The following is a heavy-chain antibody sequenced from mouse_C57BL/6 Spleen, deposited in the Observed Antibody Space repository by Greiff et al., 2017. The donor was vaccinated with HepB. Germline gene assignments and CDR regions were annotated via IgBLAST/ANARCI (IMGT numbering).Heavy chain of an antibody. D-gene: IGHD1-1*01. V-gene: IGHV5-16*01. CDR1: GFTFSDYY. CDR2: INYDGSST. CDR3: ARELTDYAMDY. J-gene: IGHJ4*01. Sequence: EVKLVESEGGLVQPGSSMKLSCTASGFTFSDYYMAWVRQVPEKGLEWVANINYDGSSTYYLDSLKSRFIISRDNAKNILYLQMSSLKSEDTATYYCARELTDYAMDYWGQGTSVTVSS.